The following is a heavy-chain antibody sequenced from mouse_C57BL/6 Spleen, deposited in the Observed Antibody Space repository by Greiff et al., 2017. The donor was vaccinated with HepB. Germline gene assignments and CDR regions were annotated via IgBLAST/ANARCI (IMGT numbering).Heavy chain of an antibody. V-gene: IGHV3-6*01. Sequence: EVKLLESGPGLVKPSQSLSLTCSVTGYSITSGYYWNWIRQFPGNKLEWMGYISYDGSNNYNPSLKNRISITRDTSKNQFFLKLNSVTTEDTATYYCARVGYDYDVYFDYWGQGTTLTVSS. CDR2: ISYDGSN. D-gene: IGHD2-4*01. CDR3: ARVGYDYDVYFDY. J-gene: IGHJ2*01. CDR1: GYSITSGYY.